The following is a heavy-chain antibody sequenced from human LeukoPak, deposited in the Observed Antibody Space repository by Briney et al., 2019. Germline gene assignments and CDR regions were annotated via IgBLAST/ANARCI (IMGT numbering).Heavy chain of an antibody. D-gene: IGHD3-22*01. CDR2: ISAYNGNT. Sequence: ASVKVSCKASSYTFTSYGISWVRQAPGQGLEWMGWISAYNGNTNYAQKLQGRVTMTTDTSTSTAYMELRSLRSDDTAVYYCARVQYYYDSSGYYEITENDYWGQGTLVTVSS. V-gene: IGHV1-18*01. CDR1: SYTFTSYG. J-gene: IGHJ4*02. CDR3: ARVQYYYDSSGYYEITENDY.